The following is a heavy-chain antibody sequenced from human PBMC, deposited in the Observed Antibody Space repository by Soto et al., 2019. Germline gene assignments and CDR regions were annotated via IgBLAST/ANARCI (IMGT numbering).Heavy chain of an antibody. V-gene: IGHV5-51*01. D-gene: IGHD1-20*01. CDR3: ASGAYNSNGEHRAFDI. CDR1: GYSFTNYW. CDR2: IYPGDSDT. J-gene: IGHJ3*02. Sequence: GESLKISCKGSGYSFTNYWIGWVRQMPGKGLEWMGMIYPGDSDTRYSPSFQGQVTISADKSFSTAYLQWSSLKASDTAMYYCASGAYNSNGEHRAFDIWGRGTMVTVSS.